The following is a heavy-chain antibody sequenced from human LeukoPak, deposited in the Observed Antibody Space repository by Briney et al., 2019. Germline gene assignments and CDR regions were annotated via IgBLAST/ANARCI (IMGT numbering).Heavy chain of an antibody. CDR2: ISGSGGST. CDR1: GFTFSSYW. Sequence: PGGSLRLSCAASGFTFSSYWMSWVRQAPGKGLEWVSAISGSGGSTYYADSVKGRFTISRDNSKNTLYLQMNSLRAEDTAVYYCAKDADVSGYQFGFDYWGQGTLVTVSS. V-gene: IGHV3-23*01. J-gene: IGHJ4*02. D-gene: IGHD3-22*01. CDR3: AKDADVSGYQFGFDY.